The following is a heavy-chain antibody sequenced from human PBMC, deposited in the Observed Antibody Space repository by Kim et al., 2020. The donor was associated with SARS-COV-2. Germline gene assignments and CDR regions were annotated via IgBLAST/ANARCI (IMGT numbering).Heavy chain of an antibody. D-gene: IGHD1-26*01. CDR1: GYTFTSYG. CDR2: ISAYNGNT. Sequence: ASVKVSCKASGYTFTSYGISWVRQAPGQGLEWMGWISAYNGNTNYAQKLQGRVTMTTDTSTSTAYMELRSLRSDDTAVYYCARDLYGSYYSPFDYWGQGTLVTVSS. CDR3: ARDLYGSYYSPFDY. J-gene: IGHJ4*02. V-gene: IGHV1-18*01.